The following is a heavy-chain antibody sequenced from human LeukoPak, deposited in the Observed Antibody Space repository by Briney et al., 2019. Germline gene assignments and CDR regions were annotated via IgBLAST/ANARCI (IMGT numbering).Heavy chain of an antibody. J-gene: IGHJ4*02. D-gene: IGHD3-10*01. Sequence: GGSLRLSCAASGFTFSSYAMSWVRQAPGKGLEWVSAISGSGGSTYYADSVKGRFTISRGNSKNTLYLQMNSLRAEGTAVYYCAKDREITMVRGGLRFDYWGQGTLVTVSS. CDR2: ISGSGGST. V-gene: IGHV3-23*01. CDR1: GFTFSSYA. CDR3: AKDREITMVRGGLRFDY.